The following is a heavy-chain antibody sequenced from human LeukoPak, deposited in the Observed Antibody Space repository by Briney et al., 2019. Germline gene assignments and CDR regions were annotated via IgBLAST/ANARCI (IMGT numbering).Heavy chain of an antibody. V-gene: IGHV3-9*01. Sequence: PGRSLRLSCAASGFTFDDYAMHWVRQAPGEGLEWVSGISWNSFTIGYADSVKGRFTISRDNAKNSLYLQMNSLRVEDTALYYCAKGLWYSSGWCYDYWGQGTLVTVSS. J-gene: IGHJ4*02. CDR1: GFTFDDYA. CDR3: AKGLWYSSGWCYDY. CDR2: ISWNSFTI. D-gene: IGHD6-19*01.